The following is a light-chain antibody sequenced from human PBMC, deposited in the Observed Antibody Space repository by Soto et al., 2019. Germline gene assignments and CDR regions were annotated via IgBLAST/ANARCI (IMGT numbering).Light chain of an antibody. V-gene: IGKV3-20*01. CDR3: QLFGSSPRYT. CDR2: GAS. Sequence: EIVLTQSPGAQSLSPGERATLSCRTSESVTSTYLAWYQQKPGQPPRLLIYGASNRATGIPDRFSGSGSGTDFTLTISRLEPEDFAVYYCQLFGSSPRYTFGRGTKLEIK. CDR1: ESVTSTY. J-gene: IGKJ2*01.